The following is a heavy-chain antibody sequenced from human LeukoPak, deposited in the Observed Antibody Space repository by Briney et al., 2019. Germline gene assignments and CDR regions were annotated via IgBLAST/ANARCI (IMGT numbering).Heavy chain of an antibody. V-gene: IGHV3-20*04. CDR1: GFTFDDYG. D-gene: IGHD3-22*01. Sequence: GGSLRLSCAASGFTFDDYGMSWVRQAPGKGLEWVSGINWNGGSTGYADPVKGRFTISRDNAKNSLYLQMNSLRAEDTALYYCARADSSGYSALFDYWGQGTLVTVSS. CDR2: INWNGGST. CDR3: ARADSSGYSALFDY. J-gene: IGHJ4*02.